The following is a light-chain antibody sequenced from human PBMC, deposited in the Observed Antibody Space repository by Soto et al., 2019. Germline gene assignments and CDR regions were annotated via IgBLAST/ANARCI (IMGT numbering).Light chain of an antibody. CDR2: GAS. V-gene: IGKV3-20*01. J-gene: IGKJ1*01. CDR1: QSVGSD. CDR3: QQYGSSQWT. Sequence: IAMTQNPATLSVSPGERATLSCSASQSVGSDLAWYQQKPGQAPRLVIYGASRSATGIPARFSGSGSGTVFTLTISRLEPEDFAVYYCQQYGSSQWTFGQRSKADIK.